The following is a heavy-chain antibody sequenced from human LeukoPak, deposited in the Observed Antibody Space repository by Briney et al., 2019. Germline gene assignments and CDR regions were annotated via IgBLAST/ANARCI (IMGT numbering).Heavy chain of an antibody. CDR3: AKDAHTYGNNWFDL. D-gene: IGHD5-18*01. V-gene: IGHV3-30*18. J-gene: IGHJ5*02. CDR2: ISFDGSNR. Sequence: GRSLRLSCAASGFTFDTYAIHWVRQAPGKGLEWVAVISFDGSNRYYADSVKGRFTISRDNSKNTVYLQMTSLRTEDTAVYYCAKDAHTYGNNWFDLWGQGTLVTVSS. CDR1: GFTFDTYA.